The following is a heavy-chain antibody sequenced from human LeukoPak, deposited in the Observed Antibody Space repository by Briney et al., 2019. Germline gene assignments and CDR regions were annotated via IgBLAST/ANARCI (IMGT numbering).Heavy chain of an antibody. CDR3: AREPPGYSSGWHGAYFDY. D-gene: IGHD6-19*01. CDR2: IYYSGNT. CDR1: GGSISTYS. V-gene: IGHV4-59*01. J-gene: IGHJ4*02. Sequence: SETLSLTCAVSGGSISTYSWSWIRQPTGKGLEWIGYIYYSGNTNYNPSLKSRVTISVDTSKNQFSLNLSSVTAADTAVYYCAREPPGYSSGWHGAYFDYWGQGILVTVSS.